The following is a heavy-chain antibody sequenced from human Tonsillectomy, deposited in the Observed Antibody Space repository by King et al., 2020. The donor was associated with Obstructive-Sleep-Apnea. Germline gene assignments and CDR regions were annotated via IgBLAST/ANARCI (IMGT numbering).Heavy chain of an antibody. Sequence: VQLVESGGGLVQPGGSLRLSCAASGFTVSSNYMSWVRQAPGKGLEWVSVIYSGGSTYYADSVKGRFTISRDNSKNTLYLQMNSLRAEDTAVYYCARDGWSQIGGYSGSPYYYYYGMDVWGQGTTVTVSS. CDR1: GFTVSSNY. V-gene: IGHV3-66*01. CDR3: ARDGWSQIGGYSGSPYYYYYGMDV. CDR2: IYSGGST. D-gene: IGHD5-12*01. J-gene: IGHJ6*02.